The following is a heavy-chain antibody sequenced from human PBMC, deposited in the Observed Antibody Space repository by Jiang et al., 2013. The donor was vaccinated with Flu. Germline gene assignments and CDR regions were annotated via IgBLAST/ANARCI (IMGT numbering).Heavy chain of an antibody. D-gene: IGHD3-22*01. CDR3: ARATGITMIVVAYAFFDY. CDR1: GYTFTSYY. Sequence: SGAEVKKPGASVKVSCKASGYTFTSYYMHWVRQAPGQGLEWMGIINPSGGSTSYAQKFQGRVTMTRDTSTSTVYMELSSLRSEDTAVYYCARATGITMIVVAYAFFDYWGQGTLVTVSS. CDR2: INPSGGST. J-gene: IGHJ4*02. V-gene: IGHV1-46*01.